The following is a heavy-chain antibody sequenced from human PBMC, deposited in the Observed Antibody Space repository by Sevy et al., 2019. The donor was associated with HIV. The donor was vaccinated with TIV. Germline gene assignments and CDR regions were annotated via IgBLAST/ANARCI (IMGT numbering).Heavy chain of an antibody. CDR3: ARASSPYCGGDCLYAFNI. V-gene: IGHV3-48*02. CDR1: GFTFSSFS. D-gene: IGHD2-21*02. Sequence: GGSLRLSCAASGFTFSSFSMNWVRQAPGKTLEWISYISSSGSSIYYADSVKVGFSISRDNAKRALSLQMKSLRDEETAVYYCARASSPYCGGDCLYAFNIWGQGTMVTVSS. CDR2: ISSSGSSI. J-gene: IGHJ3*02.